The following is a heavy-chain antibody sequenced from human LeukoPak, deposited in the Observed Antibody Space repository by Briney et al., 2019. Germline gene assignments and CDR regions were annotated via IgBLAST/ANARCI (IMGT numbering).Heavy chain of an antibody. V-gene: IGHV3-30*04. CDR1: GFTFSSYA. Sequence: PGGSLRLSCAASGFTFSSYAMHWVRQAPGKGLEWVAVISYDGSNKYYADSVKGRFTISRDNSKNTLYLQMNSLRAEDTAVYYCASCSGGSCYWGQGTLVTVSS. CDR2: ISYDGSNK. D-gene: IGHD2-15*01. J-gene: IGHJ4*02. CDR3: ASCSGGSCY.